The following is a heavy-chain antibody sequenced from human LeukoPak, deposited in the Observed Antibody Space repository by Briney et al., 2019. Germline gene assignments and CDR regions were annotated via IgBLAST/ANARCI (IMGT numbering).Heavy chain of an antibody. J-gene: IGHJ6*03. CDR2: IYTSGST. CDR3: ARDDRVAGSGSYYNYYYYYMDV. Sequence: SETLSLTCTVSGGSISSYYWSWIRQPAGKGLEWIGRIYTSGSTNYNPSLKSRVTMSVDTSKNQFSLKLSSVTAADTAVYYCARDDRVAGSGSYYNYYYYYMDVWGKGTTVTISS. D-gene: IGHD3-10*01. CDR1: GGSISSYY. V-gene: IGHV4-4*07.